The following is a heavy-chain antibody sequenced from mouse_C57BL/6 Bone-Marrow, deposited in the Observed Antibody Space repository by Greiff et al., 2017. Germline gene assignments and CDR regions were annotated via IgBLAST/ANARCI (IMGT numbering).Heavy chain of an antibody. Sequence: QVQLQQSGAELVRPGTSVKMSCKASGYTFTNYWIGWAKQRPGHGLEWIGDIYPGGGYTNYNEKFKGKATLTADKSSSTAYMQFSSLTSEDSAIYYCARVGYYVSYYVMDYWGQGTSVTVSS. V-gene: IGHV1-63*01. D-gene: IGHD2-3*01. CDR3: ARVGYYVSYYVMDY. CDR2: IYPGGGYT. CDR1: GYTFTNYW. J-gene: IGHJ4*01.